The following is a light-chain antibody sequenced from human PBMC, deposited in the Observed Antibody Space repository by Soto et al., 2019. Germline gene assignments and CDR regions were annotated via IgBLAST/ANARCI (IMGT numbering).Light chain of an antibody. CDR2: DNN. J-gene: IGLJ3*02. CDR1: SSNIESSY. CDR3: GVCDSSRSAGV. Sequence: QSVLTQPPSVSAAAGQTVTISCSGSSSNIESSYVSWYQQVPGTAPKLLIYDNNQRPLGIPDRFSGSTSDTSATLGITGLQSGDEADYYCGVCDSSRSAGVFGGGTKLTVL. V-gene: IGLV1-51*01.